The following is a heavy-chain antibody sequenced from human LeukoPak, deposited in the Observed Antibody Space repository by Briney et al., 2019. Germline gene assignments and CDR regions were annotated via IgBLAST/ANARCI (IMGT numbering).Heavy chain of an antibody. CDR2: IYPGASDI. V-gene: IGHV5-51*01. J-gene: IGHJ3*02. Sequence: GESLKISCKDSGGYWIGWVRQMPGKGLEWMGIIYPGASDIRYSPSFQGQVTIPADGSISTAYLQWSGLKASDTAMYYCARCSTCARSSGYYDAFDIWGQGTMVTVSS. CDR1: GGYW. D-gene: IGHD3-22*01. CDR3: ARCSTCARSSGYYDAFDI.